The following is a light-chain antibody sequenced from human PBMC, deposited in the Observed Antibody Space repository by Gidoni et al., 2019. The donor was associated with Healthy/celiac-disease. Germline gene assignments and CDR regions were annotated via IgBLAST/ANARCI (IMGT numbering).Light chain of an antibody. CDR3: QVWDSSSDHPGV. Sequence: SSVLTPPPSVSLAPGQTARITCGGNNIGSKSVHWYQQKPGQAPVLVVYDDSDRPSGIPERSSGSNSGNTATLTISRVEAGDEADYYCQVWDSSSDHPGVFGGGTKLTVL. J-gene: IGLJ3*02. CDR2: DDS. CDR1: NIGSKS. V-gene: IGLV3-21*02.